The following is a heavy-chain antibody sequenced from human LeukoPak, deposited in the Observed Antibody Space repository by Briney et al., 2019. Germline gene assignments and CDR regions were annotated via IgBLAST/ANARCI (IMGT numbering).Heavy chain of an antibody. D-gene: IGHD1-26*01. Sequence: ASVKVSCKASGGTFSSYAISWVRQAPGQGLEWMGRIIPILGIANYAQKFQGRVTITADKSTSTAYMELSSLRSEDTAVYYCARDQGELIPFDYWGQGTLVTVSS. CDR1: GGTFSSYA. CDR2: IIPILGIA. CDR3: ARDQGELIPFDY. V-gene: IGHV1-69*04. J-gene: IGHJ4*02.